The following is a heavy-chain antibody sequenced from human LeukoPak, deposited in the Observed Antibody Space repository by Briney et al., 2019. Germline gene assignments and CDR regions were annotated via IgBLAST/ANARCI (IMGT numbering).Heavy chain of an antibody. Sequence: SVKVSCKASGGTFSSYAISWVRQAPGQGLEWMGRIIPILGIANYAQKFQGRVTITADKSTSTAYMELSSLRSEDTAVYYCARGYGGDSPGYWGQGTLVTVSS. V-gene: IGHV1-69*04. J-gene: IGHJ4*02. D-gene: IGHD2-21*02. CDR2: IIPILGIA. CDR3: ARGYGGDSPGY. CDR1: GGTFSSYA.